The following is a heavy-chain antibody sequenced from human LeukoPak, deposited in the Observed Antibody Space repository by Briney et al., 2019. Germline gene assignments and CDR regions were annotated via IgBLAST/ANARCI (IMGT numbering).Heavy chain of an antibody. Sequence: SETLSLTCTVSGGSINSYYWSWIRQPPGKGLEWIGYVYYTGSTNNNTSLNSRVTISVNTSKNHFSLKLSSVTAADTAVYYCARSVEGYCSGGSGYSYYYYMDVWGKGTTVTVSS. CDR2: VYYTGST. CDR3: ARSVEGYCSGGSGYSYYYYMDV. V-gene: IGHV4-59*01. D-gene: IGHD2-15*01. J-gene: IGHJ6*03. CDR1: GGSINSYY.